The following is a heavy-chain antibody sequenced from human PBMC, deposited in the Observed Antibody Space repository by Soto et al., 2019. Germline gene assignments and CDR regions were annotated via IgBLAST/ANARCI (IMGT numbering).Heavy chain of an antibody. CDR1: GGSFSGYY. CDR3: ARVAGHKNARFDT. V-gene: IGHV4-34*01. D-gene: IGHD1-1*01. CDR2: INHSGST. Sequence: SETLSLTCAVYGGSFSGYYWSWIRQPPGKGLEWIGEINHSGSTNYNPSLKSRVTISVDTSITTTYMELNSLTSDDTAVYYCARVAGHKNARFDTWGQGALVTVSS. J-gene: IGHJ4*02.